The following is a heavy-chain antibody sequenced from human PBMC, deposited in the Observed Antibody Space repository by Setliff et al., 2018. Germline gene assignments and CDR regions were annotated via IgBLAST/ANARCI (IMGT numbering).Heavy chain of an antibody. CDR3: ARVGLGPGGYYYYMDV. V-gene: IGHV4-34*01. CDR2: INHSGST. J-gene: IGHJ6*03. Sequence: SETLSLTCAVYGGSFSGYYWSWIRQPPGKGLEWIGEINHSGSTNCNPSLKSRVTISVDTSKNQFSLKLSSVTAADTAVYYCARVGLGPGGYYYYMDVWGKGTTVTVSS. D-gene: IGHD6-19*01. CDR1: GGSFSGYY.